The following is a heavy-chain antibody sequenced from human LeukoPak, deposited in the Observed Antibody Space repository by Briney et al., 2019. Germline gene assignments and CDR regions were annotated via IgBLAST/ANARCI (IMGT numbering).Heavy chain of an antibody. CDR2: IYPGDSDT. Sequence: GESLKISCKGSGYXFTSYWISWVRQMPGRGLEWMGIIYPGDSDTRYSPSFQGQVIISADKSISTAYLQWSSLKASDTAIYYCATYSDTFYFDCWGQGTLVTVSS. CDR3: ATYSDTFYFDC. D-gene: IGHD3-16*01. V-gene: IGHV5-51*01. CDR1: GYXFTSYW. J-gene: IGHJ4*02.